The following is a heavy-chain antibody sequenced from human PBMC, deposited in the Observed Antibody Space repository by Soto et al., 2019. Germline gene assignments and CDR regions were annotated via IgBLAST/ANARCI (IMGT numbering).Heavy chain of an antibody. D-gene: IGHD5-12*01. J-gene: IGHJ5*02. Sequence: ASVKVSCKASGYTFTSYAMHWVRQAPGQRLEWMGWINAGNGNTKYSQKFQGRVTITRDTSASTAYMELSSLRSEDTAVYYCARRYSGYLAWLDPWGQGTLVTVSS. CDR2: INAGNGNT. CDR1: GYTFTSYA. V-gene: IGHV1-3*01. CDR3: ARRYSGYLAWLDP.